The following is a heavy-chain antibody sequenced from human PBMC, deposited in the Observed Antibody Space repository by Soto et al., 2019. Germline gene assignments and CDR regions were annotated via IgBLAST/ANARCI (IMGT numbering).Heavy chain of an antibody. V-gene: IGHV1-2*02. CDR3: ARVSADVPE. D-gene: IGHD6-6*01. CDR1: GPTFITYF. J-gene: IGHJ4*02. CDR2: IDPKSGGT. Sequence: QLRLVQSGAQVTKPGASVKVSCRISGPTFITYFIHWVRKPPGQGLEWMGWIDPKSGGTTYEQKFRGRVTMTRDTSINPAYMDLNRQTSDDTSMYYCARVSADVPEWGQGTLITVSS.